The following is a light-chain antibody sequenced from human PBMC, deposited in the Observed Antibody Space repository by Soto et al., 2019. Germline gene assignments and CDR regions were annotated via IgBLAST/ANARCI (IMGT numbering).Light chain of an antibody. V-gene: IGKV1-6*01. J-gene: IGKJ3*01. CDR1: QGIRNE. CDR2: AAS. CDR3: LQDYNYPRT. Sequence: AIQMTQSPSSLAASVGDRVTITCRASQGIRNELGWYQHKPGKAPRLLIYAASRLQTGGPSRFSGSGYGTDFTLAISSLQAEEFATYYCLQDYNYPRTFGPGTKVDIK.